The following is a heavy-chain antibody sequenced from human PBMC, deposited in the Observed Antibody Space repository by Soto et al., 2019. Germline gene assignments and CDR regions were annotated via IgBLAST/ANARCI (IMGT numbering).Heavy chain of an antibody. CDR2: INSDGSTT. J-gene: IGHJ4*02. CDR1: GFTFSNSW. CDR3: AGDRSYTTDY. D-gene: IGHD1-26*01. V-gene: IGHV3-74*01. Sequence: GGSLRLSCAASGFTFSNSWMHWVRQAPGKGLVWVSYINSDGSTTTYADSVKGRFTISRDNAKNTVYLQITSLTAEDTAVYYCAGDRSYTTDYWGQGTLVTVSS.